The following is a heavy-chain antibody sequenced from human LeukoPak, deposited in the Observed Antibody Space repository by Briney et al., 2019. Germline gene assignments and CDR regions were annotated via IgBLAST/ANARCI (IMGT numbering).Heavy chain of an antibody. CDR2: MHPNSDDT. CDR1: GYTFTNND. D-gene: IGHD1-26*01. CDR3: ARALPGAATAHNWFDP. V-gene: IGHV1-8*01. Sequence: ASVKVSCKTSGYTFTNNDIHWVRQAPGQALEWMGWMHPNSDDTGYAQKFQGRLSMTIDTSTNTTYMDLRTVTSDDTAIYYCARALPGAATAHNWFDPWGQGTLVTVSS. J-gene: IGHJ5*02.